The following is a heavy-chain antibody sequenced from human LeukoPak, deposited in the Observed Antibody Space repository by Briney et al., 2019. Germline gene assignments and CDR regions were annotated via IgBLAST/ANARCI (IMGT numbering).Heavy chain of an antibody. CDR3: ARLRFGEPYFDY. J-gene: IGHJ4*02. CDR1: GGSISSSRYY. Sequence: KPSETLSLTCTVSGGSISSSRYYWGWIRQPPGKGLEWIGSIYYSGSTYYNPSLKSRVTISVDTSKNQFSLKLSSVTAADTAVYYCARLRFGEPYFDYWGQGTLVTVSS. CDR2: IYYSGST. D-gene: IGHD3-10*01. V-gene: IGHV4-39*01.